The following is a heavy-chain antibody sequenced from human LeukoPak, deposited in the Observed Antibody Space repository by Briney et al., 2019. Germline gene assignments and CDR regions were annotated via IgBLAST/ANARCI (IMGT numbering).Heavy chain of an antibody. V-gene: IGHV1-8*01. J-gene: IGHJ3*02. CDR2: MNPNSGNT. Sequence: ASVKVSCKASGYTFTSYDINWVRQATGQGLEWMGWMNPNSGNTGYAQKFQGRVTMTRNTSISTAYMELSSLRSEDTAVYYCARRRIPNRDAFDIWGQGTVVTVSS. CDR1: GYTFTSYD. CDR3: ARRRIPNRDAFDI. D-gene: IGHD2-2*02.